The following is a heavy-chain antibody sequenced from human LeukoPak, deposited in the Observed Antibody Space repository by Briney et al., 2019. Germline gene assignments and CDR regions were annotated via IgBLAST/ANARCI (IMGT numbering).Heavy chain of an antibody. Sequence: GRSLRLSCAASGFTFSSYGMHWVRQAPGKGLEWVAVISYDGSNKYYADSVKGRFTISRDNSKNTLYLQMNSLRAEDTAVYYCVRGYDSSGYYQRDNDYWGQGTLVTVSS. D-gene: IGHD3-22*01. CDR3: VRGYDSSGYYQRDNDY. J-gene: IGHJ4*02. CDR2: ISYDGSNK. V-gene: IGHV3-30*03. CDR1: GFTFSSYG.